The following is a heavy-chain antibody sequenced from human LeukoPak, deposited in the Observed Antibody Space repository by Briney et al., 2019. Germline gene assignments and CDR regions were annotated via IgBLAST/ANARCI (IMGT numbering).Heavy chain of an antibody. CDR3: ARTPLGYCSSTSCYAGRKGFDY. Sequence: SETLSLTCTVSGGSFSNYYRNWIRQPPGKGLEWIGDIYYSGSTNYNPSLKSRVTISVDTSKNQFSLKLSSVTAAETAVYYCARTPLGYCSSTSCYAGRKGFDYWGQGTLVTVSS. V-gene: IGHV4-59*08. CDR2: IYYSGST. CDR1: GGSFSNYY. D-gene: IGHD2-2*01. J-gene: IGHJ4*02.